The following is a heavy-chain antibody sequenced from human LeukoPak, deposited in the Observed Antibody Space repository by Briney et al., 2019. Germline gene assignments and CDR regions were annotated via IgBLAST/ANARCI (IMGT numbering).Heavy chain of an antibody. D-gene: IGHD6-13*01. J-gene: IGHJ4*02. CDR2: ISYDGSNK. CDR3: AKDQSSSWSKTLFDY. Sequence: GRSLRLSCAASGLTFSSYGMHWVRQAPGKGLEWVAVISYDGSNKYYADSVKGRFTISRDNSKNTLYLQMNSLRVEDTAVYYCAKDQSSSWSKTLFDYWGQGTLVTVSS. V-gene: IGHV3-30*18. CDR1: GLTFSSYG.